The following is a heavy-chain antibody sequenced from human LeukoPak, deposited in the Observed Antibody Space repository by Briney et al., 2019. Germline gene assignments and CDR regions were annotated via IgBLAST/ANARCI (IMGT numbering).Heavy chain of an antibody. J-gene: IGHJ4*02. CDR2: ISGSGGST. Sequence: HPGGSLRLSCAASGFTFSSYAMSWVRQAPGKGLEWVSAISGSGGSTYYADSVKGRFTISRDNSKNTLYLQMNSLRAEDTAVYYCAKRLLRWTAHDYWGQGTLVTVSS. CDR3: AKRLLRWTAHDY. CDR1: GFTFSSYA. D-gene: IGHD5-24*01. V-gene: IGHV3-23*01.